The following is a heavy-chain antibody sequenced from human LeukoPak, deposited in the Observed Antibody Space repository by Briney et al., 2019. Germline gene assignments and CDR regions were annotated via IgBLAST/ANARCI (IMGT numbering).Heavy chain of an antibody. CDR2: ISGSGGST. J-gene: IGHJ4*02. CDR1: GFTFSSYA. D-gene: IGHD3-22*01. CDR3: ARGDLCYYDSSGSHFDY. V-gene: IGHV3-23*01. Sequence: PGGSLRLSCAASGFTFSSYAMSWVRQAPGKGLEWVSAISGSGGSTYYADSVKGRFTISRDNSKNTLYLQMNSLRAEDTAVYYCARGDLCYYDSSGSHFDYWGQGTLVTVSS.